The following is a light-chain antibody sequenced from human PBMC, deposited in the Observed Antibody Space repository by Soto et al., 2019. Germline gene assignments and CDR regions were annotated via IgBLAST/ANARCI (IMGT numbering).Light chain of an antibody. Sequence: DIQMTQSPSSLSASVGDRVTITCQATQDIRTSLNWYQQKLGKAPKLLICDASNLETGVPSRFSGSGSGTDFTFTISSLQPEDIGTYYCQQYDNVPFTFGPGTKVDI. V-gene: IGKV1-33*01. CDR3: QQYDNVPFT. CDR2: DAS. J-gene: IGKJ3*01. CDR1: QDIRTS.